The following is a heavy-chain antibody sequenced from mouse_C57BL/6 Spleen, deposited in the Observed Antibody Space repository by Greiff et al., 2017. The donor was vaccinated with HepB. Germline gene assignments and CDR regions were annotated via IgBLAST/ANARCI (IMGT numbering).Heavy chain of an antibody. CDR2: IDPANGNT. CDR3: ARSIYYYGSSYRYFGV. V-gene: IGHV14-3*01. Sequence: EVQLQQSVAELVRPGASVKLSCTASGFNIKNTYMHWVKQRPEQGLEWIGRIDPANGNTKYAPKFQGKATITADTSSNTAYLQLSSLTSGDTAIYYCARSIYYYGSSYRYFGVWGTGTTVTVSS. D-gene: IGHD1-1*01. J-gene: IGHJ1*03. CDR1: GFNIKNTY.